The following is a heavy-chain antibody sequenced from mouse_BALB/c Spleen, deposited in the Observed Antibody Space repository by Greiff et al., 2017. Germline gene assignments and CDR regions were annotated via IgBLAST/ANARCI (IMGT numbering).Heavy chain of an antibody. D-gene: IGHD2-10*02. CDR3: ARVEYGNYGYYAMDY. J-gene: IGHJ4*01. V-gene: IGHV1-9*01. CDR2: ILPGSGST. CDR1: GYTFSSYW. Sequence: VQLQQSGAELMKPGASVKISCKATGYTFSSYWIEWVKQRPGHGLEWIGEILPGSGSTNYNEKFKGKATFTADTSSNTAYMQLSSLTSEDSAVYYCARVEYGNYGYYAMDYWGQGTSVTVSS.